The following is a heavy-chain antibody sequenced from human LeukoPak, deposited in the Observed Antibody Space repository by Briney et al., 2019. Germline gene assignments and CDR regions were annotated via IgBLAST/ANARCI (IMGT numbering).Heavy chain of an antibody. CDR3: ARVSGYDWESFYDY. J-gene: IGHJ4*02. D-gene: IGHD5-12*01. CDR1: GGSISYY. V-gene: IGHV4-39*07. CDR2: IYHSGST. Sequence: SETLSLTCTVSGGSISYYWGWIRQPPGKGLEWIGSIYHSGSTYYNPSLKSRVTISVDTSKNQFSLKLSSVTAADTAVYYCARVSGYDWESFYDYWGQGTLVTVSS.